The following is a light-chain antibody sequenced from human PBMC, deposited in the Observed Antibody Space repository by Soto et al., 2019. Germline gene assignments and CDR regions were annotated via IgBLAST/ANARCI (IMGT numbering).Light chain of an antibody. CDR2: GAS. CDR3: QHYGNTPPSVT. Sequence: EIVLTQSPGTLSLSPGERATLSCRASQSVSSSSLAWYQQKPGQAPRLLIYGASSRATGIPDRFSGSGSGTDFTLTIRRLEPEDFAVYYCQHYGNTPPSVTFGPGTKVDI. V-gene: IGKV3-20*01. CDR1: QSVSSSS. J-gene: IGKJ3*01.